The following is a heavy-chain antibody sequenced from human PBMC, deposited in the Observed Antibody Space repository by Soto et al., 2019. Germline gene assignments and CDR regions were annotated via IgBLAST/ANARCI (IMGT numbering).Heavy chain of an antibody. J-gene: IGHJ4*02. V-gene: IGHV1-69*08. CDR3: ARDPEYSSSGGADY. CDR2: IIPILGIA. Sequence: QVQLVQSGAEVKKPGSSVKVSCKASGGTFSSYTISWVRQAPGQGLEWMGRIIPILGIANYAQKFQGRVTITAEKSTSTAYMELSSLRSEDTAVYYCARDPEYSSSGGADYWGQGTLVTVSS. D-gene: IGHD6-6*01. CDR1: GGTFSSYT.